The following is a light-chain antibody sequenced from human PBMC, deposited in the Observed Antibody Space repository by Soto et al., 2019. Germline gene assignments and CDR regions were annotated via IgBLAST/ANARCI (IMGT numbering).Light chain of an antibody. V-gene: IGKV3-20*01. CDR1: QSVDSN. CDR3: QQYGSSPIT. J-gene: IGKJ5*01. CDR2: GAS. Sequence: EIVLTQYPATLSLSPGERATLSCRASQSVDSNLAWYQQKPGQTPRLLMYGASTRPTGIPARFSGSGSGTDFTLTISRLEPEDFAVYYCQQYGSSPITFGQGTRLEIK.